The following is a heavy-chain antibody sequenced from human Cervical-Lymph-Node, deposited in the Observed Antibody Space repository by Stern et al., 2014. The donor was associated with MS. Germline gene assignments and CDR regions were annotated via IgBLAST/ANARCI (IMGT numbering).Heavy chain of an antibody. V-gene: IGHV1-69*01. CDR3: ARDGRHRDNYGLDV. D-gene: IGHD2-15*01. CDR1: GGTFIVYA. J-gene: IGHJ6*02. Sequence: VQLVQSGAEVKKPGSSVKVSCQASGGTFIVYAITWLRPAPGQGLEWMGGIIPIFGTANYAQKFQGRVTITADESTRTSSMQLSSLRSNDTAVYYCARDGRHRDNYGLDVWGQGTTVIVSS. CDR2: IIPIFGTA.